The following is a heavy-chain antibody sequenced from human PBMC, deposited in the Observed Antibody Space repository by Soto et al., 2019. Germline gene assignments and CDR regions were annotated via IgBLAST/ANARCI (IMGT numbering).Heavy chain of an antibody. Sequence: SETLSLTCAVYGGSFSGYYWSWIRQPPGKGLEWIGEINHGGSTNYNPSLKSRVTISVDTSKNQFSLKLSSVTAADTAVYYCARMYSSSWYAGGGWFDPWGQGTLVTVSS. J-gene: IGHJ5*02. V-gene: IGHV4-34*01. CDR3: ARMYSSSWYAGGGWFDP. D-gene: IGHD6-13*01. CDR1: GGSFSGYY. CDR2: INHGGST.